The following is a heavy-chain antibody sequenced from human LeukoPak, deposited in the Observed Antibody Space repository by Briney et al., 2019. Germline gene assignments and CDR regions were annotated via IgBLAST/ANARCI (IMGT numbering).Heavy chain of an antibody. J-gene: IGHJ6*03. CDR3: ASGPPALDGYDILTGYYKGYHYYYTDV. CDR1: GFTFSSYA. D-gene: IGHD3-9*01. V-gene: IGHV3-23*01. CDR2: ISGSGGST. Sequence: GGSLRLSCAASGFTFSSYALSWVRQAPGKGLEWVSAISGSGGSTYHADSVKGRFTISRDNSKNTLYLQMNSLRAEDTAVYYCASGPPALDGYDILTGYYKGYHYYYTDVWGKGTTVTVSS.